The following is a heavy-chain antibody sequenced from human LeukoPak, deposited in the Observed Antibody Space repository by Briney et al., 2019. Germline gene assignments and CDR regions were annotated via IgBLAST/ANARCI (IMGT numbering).Heavy chain of an antibody. CDR1: GFTFSSYS. J-gene: IGHJ4*02. Sequence: GGSLRLSCAASGFTFSSYSMNWVRQAPGKGLEWVSVIYSGGSTYYADSVKGRFTISRDNSKNTLYLQMNSLRAEDTAVYYCARAYSSSWFDYWGQGTLITVSS. CDR2: IYSGGST. V-gene: IGHV3-53*01. CDR3: ARAYSSSWFDY. D-gene: IGHD6-13*01.